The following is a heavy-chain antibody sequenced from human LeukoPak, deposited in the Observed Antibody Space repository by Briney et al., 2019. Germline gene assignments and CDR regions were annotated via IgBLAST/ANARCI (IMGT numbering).Heavy chain of an antibody. V-gene: IGHV4-39*01. CDR3: ARHGDYRSYYYYGMDV. CDR1: GGSISSSSYY. Sequence: SETLSLTCTVSGGSISSSSYYWGWIRQPPGKGLEWIGSSYYSGSTYYNPSLKSRVTISVDTSKNQFSLKLSSVTAADTAVYYCARHGDYRSYYYYGMDVWGQGTTVTVSS. D-gene: IGHD4-11*01. CDR2: SYYSGST. J-gene: IGHJ6*02.